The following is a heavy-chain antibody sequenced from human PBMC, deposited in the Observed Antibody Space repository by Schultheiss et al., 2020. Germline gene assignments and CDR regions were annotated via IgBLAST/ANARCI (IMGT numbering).Heavy chain of an antibody. D-gene: IGHD6-13*01. CDR1: GFTFSSYG. J-gene: IGHJ5*01. V-gene: IGHV3-20*04. Sequence: GESLKISCAASGFTFSSYGMHWVRQAPGKGLEWVSGINWNGGSTGYADSVKGRFTISRDNSKNTLYLQMSTLRADDTAVYYCARSNSSSCPDSWGQGTLVTVSS. CDR3: ARSNSSSCPDS. CDR2: INWNGGST.